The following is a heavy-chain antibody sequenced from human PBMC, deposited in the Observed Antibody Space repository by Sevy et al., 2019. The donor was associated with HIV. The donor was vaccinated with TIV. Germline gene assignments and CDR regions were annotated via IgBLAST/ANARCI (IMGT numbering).Heavy chain of an antibody. J-gene: IGHJ5*02. V-gene: IGHV3-48*01. CDR1: GFTFSSYS. CDR2: ISSSSSTI. Sequence: GGSLRLSCAASGFTFSSYSMNWVRQAPGKGLEWVSYISSSSSTIYYADSVKGRLTISRDNAKNSLYLQMNSLRAEDTAVYYCARAYPAYDFWSGYYASWFDPWGQGTLVTVSS. CDR3: ARAYPAYDFWSGYYASWFDP. D-gene: IGHD3-3*01.